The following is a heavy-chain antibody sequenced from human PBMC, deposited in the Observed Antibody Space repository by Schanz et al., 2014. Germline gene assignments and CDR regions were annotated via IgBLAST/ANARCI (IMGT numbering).Heavy chain of an antibody. CDR3: SKGQGAVIINWGFDL. Sequence: QVQLVESGGGVVQPGRSLRLSCAGSGFSFSDYGMHWVRQAPGRGLEWVSTISGGGGGYRPYADSVKGRFTISRDNSINTLALQMNSLSADDTAVYYCSKGQGAVIINWGFDLWGRGTLVTVSS. V-gene: IGHV3-NL1*01. J-gene: IGHJ2*01. D-gene: IGHD2-21*01. CDR2: ISGGGGGYR. CDR1: GFSFSDYG.